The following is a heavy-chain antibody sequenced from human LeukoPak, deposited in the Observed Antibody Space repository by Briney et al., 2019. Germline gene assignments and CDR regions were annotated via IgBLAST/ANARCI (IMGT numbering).Heavy chain of an antibody. CDR3: ARQGATGSSWFDP. CDR2: ISAYNGDT. V-gene: IGHV1-18*01. J-gene: IGHJ5*02. CDR1: GYTFTTYG. Sequence: ASVKVSCKTSGYTFTTYGVTWVRQAPRQGLEWMGWISAYNGDTNYAQKFQGRITMTTDTSTSTANMELTSLRSDDTAVYYCARQGATGSSWFDPWGQGTLVTVSS. D-gene: IGHD1-26*01.